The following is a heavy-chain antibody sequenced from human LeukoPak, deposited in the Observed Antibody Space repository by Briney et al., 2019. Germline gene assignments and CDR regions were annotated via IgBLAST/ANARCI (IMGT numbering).Heavy chain of an antibody. V-gene: IGHV3-30*04. CDR3: ARTGDSNVYWLIDY. Sequence: GGSLRLSCAASGFTFSSYAMHWVRQAPSKGLEWVAVISYDGSNKYYADSVKGRFTISRDNSKNTLYLQMNSLRAEDTAVYYCARTGDSNVYWLIDYWGQGTPVTVSS. D-gene: IGHD2-8*02. CDR1: GFTFSSYA. CDR2: ISYDGSNK. J-gene: IGHJ4*02.